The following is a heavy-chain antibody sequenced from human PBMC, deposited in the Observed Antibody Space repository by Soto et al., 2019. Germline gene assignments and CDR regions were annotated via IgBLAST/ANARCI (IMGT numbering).Heavy chain of an antibody. V-gene: IGHV3-30*18. Sequence: LSCGASGFTFSSYGMHWVRQAPGKGLEWVAVISYDGSNKYYADSVKGRFTISRDNSKNTLYLQMNSLRAEDTAVYYCAKGRLGRLRFLEWSTPEPYGMDVWGQGTTVTVSS. CDR1: GFTFSSYG. CDR2: ISYDGSNK. J-gene: IGHJ6*02. CDR3: AKGRLGRLRFLEWSTPEPYGMDV. D-gene: IGHD3-3*01.